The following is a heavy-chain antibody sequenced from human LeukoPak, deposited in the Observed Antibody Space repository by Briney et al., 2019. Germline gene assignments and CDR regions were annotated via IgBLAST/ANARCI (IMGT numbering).Heavy chain of an antibody. D-gene: IGHD7-27*01. CDR1: GYTFTTHD. J-gene: IGHJ4*02. V-gene: IGHV1-8*01. CDR3: VRTPPNWGFDY. CDR2: MSPNSGDT. Sequence: ASVKVSCRASGYTFTTHDINWVRQATGQGLEWLGWMSPNSGDTGYAQKFQGRVTMTSDSSISTAYMELSSLRSEDTAIYYCVRTPPNWGFDYWGQGTLVTVSS.